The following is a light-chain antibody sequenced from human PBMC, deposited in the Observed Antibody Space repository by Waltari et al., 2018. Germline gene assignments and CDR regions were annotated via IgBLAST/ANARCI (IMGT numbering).Light chain of an antibody. J-gene: IGLJ2*01. V-gene: IGLV3-1*01. Sequence: SYELTQPPSVSVSPGQTASITCSGDKLGDKYACWYQQKPGQSPVLVIYQYSKRPSGIPERFSGSNSGNTATLTISGTQAMDEADYYCQAWDSRVFGGGTKLTVL. CDR2: QYS. CDR3: QAWDSRV. CDR1: KLGDKY.